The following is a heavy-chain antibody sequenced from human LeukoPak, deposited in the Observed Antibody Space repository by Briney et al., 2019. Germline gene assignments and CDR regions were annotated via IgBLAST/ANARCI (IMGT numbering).Heavy chain of an antibody. D-gene: IGHD3-16*01. Sequence: GGSLRLSCAASGFTFSNYAMSWVRQAPGKGREGGSAIGGRGDSTYYADSVKGRFTISRDNSKNTVYLKMNSLRADDTAVYYCAKDRVSPGFNWFDPWGQGTLVTVSS. CDR3: AKDRVSPGFNWFDP. CDR1: GFTFSNYA. J-gene: IGHJ5*02. CDR2: IGGRGDST. V-gene: IGHV3-23*01.